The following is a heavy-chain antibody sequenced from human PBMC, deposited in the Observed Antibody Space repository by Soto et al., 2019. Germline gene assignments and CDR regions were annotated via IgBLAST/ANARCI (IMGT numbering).Heavy chain of an antibody. CDR1: GFPFSSYA. Sequence: GGSLRLSCAVSGFPFSSYAMSWVRQPAGKGLEWVSGISGADDSRYYADSVKRWFTISRDNSKSTLYLQMDSLRAEDTAVYFCAKASSTPPNWFDLCGQGIKVTVYS. J-gene: IGHJ5*02. CDR3: AKASSTPPNWFDL. CDR2: ISGADDSR. V-gene: IGHV3-23*01.